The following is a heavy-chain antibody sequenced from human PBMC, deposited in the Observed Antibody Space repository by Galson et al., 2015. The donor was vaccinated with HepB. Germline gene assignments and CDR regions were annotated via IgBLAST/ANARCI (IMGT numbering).Heavy chain of an antibody. CDR2: IDNDGRTT. V-gene: IGHV3-74*01. D-gene: IGHD3-3*01. Sequence: SLRLSCAASGLTFSNFWMHWVRQAPGKGLEWVARIDNDGRTTRYADSVKGRFTISRDNAKNTLYLQMNSLRAEDTAVYYCTRDHVFGVVYYGMDVWGQGTTVTVSS. J-gene: IGHJ6*02. CDR1: GLTFSNFW. CDR3: TRDHVFGVVYYGMDV.